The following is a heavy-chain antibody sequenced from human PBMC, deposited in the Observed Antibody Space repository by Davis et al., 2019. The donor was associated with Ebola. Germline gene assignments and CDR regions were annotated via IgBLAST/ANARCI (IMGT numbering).Heavy chain of an antibody. J-gene: IGHJ4*02. CDR3: ARDSISQRNDFWSGYWYYFDY. V-gene: IGHV3-33*01. CDR1: GFTFSSYG. D-gene: IGHD3-3*01. Sequence: GESLKISCAASGFTFSSYGMHWVRQAPGKGLEWVAVIWYDGSNKYYADSVKGRFTISRDNSKNTLYLQMNSLRAEDTAVYYCARDSISQRNDFWSGYWYYFDYWGQGTLVTVSS. CDR2: IWYDGSNK.